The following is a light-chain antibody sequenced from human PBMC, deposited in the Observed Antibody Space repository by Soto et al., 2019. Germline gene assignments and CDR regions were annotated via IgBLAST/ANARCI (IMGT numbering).Light chain of an antibody. Sequence: EIVLTQSPATLSLSPGARATLSCRASQNVSRFLAWYQRRPGQAPRLLIYDASNRASDIPARFSGSGSGTDFTLTISSLEPEDAAVYYCQQRSNWPPLTFGGGTKVEIK. CDR2: DAS. CDR3: QQRSNWPPLT. J-gene: IGKJ4*01. V-gene: IGKV3-11*01. CDR1: QNVSRF.